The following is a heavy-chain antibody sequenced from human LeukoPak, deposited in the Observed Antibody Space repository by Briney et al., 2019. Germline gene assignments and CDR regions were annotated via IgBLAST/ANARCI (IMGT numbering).Heavy chain of an antibody. D-gene: IGHD6-19*01. CDR3: ASSQWLVQGFDP. CDR2: INHSGST. V-gene: IGHV4-34*01. Sequence: SETLSLTCAVYGGSFSGYYWSWIRQPPGKGLEWIGEINHSGSTSYNPSLKSRVTISVDTSKNQFSLKLSSVTAADTAVYYCASSQWLVQGFDPWGQGTLVTVSS. CDR1: GGSFSGYY. J-gene: IGHJ5*02.